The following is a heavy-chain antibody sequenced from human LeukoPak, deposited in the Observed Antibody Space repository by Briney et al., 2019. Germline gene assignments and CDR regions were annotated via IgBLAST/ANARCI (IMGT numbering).Heavy chain of an antibody. CDR3: ARENYGDLLYWYFDL. Sequence: SETLSLTXTVSGGSISSSSYYWGWIRQPPGKGLEWIGSIYTSGSTNYNPSLKSRVTISVDTSKNQFSLKLSSVTAADTAVYYCARENYGDLLYWYFDLWGHGTLVTVSS. CDR1: GGSISSSSYY. CDR2: IYTSGST. D-gene: IGHD4-17*01. V-gene: IGHV4-39*07. J-gene: IGHJ2*01.